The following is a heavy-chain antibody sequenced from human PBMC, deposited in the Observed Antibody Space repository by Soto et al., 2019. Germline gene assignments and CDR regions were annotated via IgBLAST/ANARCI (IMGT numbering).Heavy chain of an antibody. CDR1: GFSLSTSGVG. D-gene: IGHD6-13*01. CDR3: AHRRNTRYSSSCYCHFTY. CDR2: IYWDDDK. Sequence: QITLKESGPTLVKPTQTLTLTCTFSGFSLSTSGVGVGWIRQPPGKALEWLALIYWDDDKRYSPSLKSRLTNTKYAPKTRLLLKKTNMDPVQPATYHCAHRRNTRYSSSCYCHFTYWAQGTLATVS. J-gene: IGHJ4*02. V-gene: IGHV2-5*02.